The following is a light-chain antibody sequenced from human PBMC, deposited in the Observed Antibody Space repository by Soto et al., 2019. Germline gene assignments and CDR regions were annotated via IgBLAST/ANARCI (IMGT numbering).Light chain of an antibody. Sequence: IVLSQSPATPSLSPGERATLSCRASQSVRSNLTWYQQKPGQAPRLLIYGASNRATGIPARFSGGGSGTDFTLTISSLEPADFAVYYCQHRSNWPWTFGQGTKVEIK. V-gene: IGKV3-11*01. CDR3: QHRSNWPWT. CDR1: QSVRSN. J-gene: IGKJ1*01. CDR2: GAS.